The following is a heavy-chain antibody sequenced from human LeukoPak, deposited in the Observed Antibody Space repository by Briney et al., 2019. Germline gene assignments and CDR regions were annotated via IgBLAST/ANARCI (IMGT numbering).Heavy chain of an antibody. CDR1: GYTFTSYS. Sequence: GASVKVSCKASGYTFTSYSINWVQQAPGQGLEWMGWISTYNANTNYAQKLQGRVTMTTDRSTSTAYMELRSLRSDDTDVYYCARGSGDYYFDYWGQGTLVTVSS. D-gene: IGHD1-26*01. CDR3: ARGSGDYYFDY. V-gene: IGHV1-18*01. CDR2: ISTYNANT. J-gene: IGHJ4*02.